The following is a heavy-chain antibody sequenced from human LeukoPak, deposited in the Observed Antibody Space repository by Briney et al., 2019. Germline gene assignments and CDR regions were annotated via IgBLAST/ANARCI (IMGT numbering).Heavy chain of an antibody. J-gene: IGHJ4*02. D-gene: IGHD2-2*02. Sequence: PGGSLRLSCAASGFTFSSYGMHWVRQAPGKGLEWVAVISYDGSNKYYADSVKGRFTISRDNSKNTLHLQMNSLRAEDTAVYYCAKDCSSTSCYSGFDYWGQGTLVTVSS. CDR1: GFTFSSYG. V-gene: IGHV3-30*18. CDR2: ISYDGSNK. CDR3: AKDCSSTSCYSGFDY.